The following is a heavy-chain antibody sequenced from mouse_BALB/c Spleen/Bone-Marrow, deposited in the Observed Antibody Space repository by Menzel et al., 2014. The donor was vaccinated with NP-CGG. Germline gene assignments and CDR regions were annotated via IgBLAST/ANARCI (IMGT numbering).Heavy chain of an antibody. V-gene: IGHV4-1*02. CDR1: GFDFSRYW. Sequence: EVKLVESGGGLVQPGGSLKLSRAASGFDFSRYWMSWVRQAPGKGLEWIGEINPDSSTINYTPSLKDKFIISRDNAKNTLYLQMSKVRSEDTALYYCARQGYYGKGDYWGQGTTLTVPS. D-gene: IGHD2-1*01. J-gene: IGHJ2*01. CDR2: INPDSSTI. CDR3: ARQGYYGKGDY.